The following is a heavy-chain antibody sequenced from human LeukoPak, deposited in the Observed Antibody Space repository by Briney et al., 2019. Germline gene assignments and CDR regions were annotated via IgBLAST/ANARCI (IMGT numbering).Heavy chain of an antibody. CDR2: ISGGSSFT. D-gene: IGHD3-10*01. CDR1: GFSFSSFS. CDR3: ARLLVYNSGGEAFDY. V-gene: IGHV3-21*01. Sequence: GGSLRLSCAASGFSFSSFSMNWVRQAPGKGLEWVSYISGGSSFTYYVDSVKGRFTISRDNAKNSLYLQMSSLRAEDTAVYYCARLLVYNSGGEAFDYWGQGTLVTVSS. J-gene: IGHJ4*02.